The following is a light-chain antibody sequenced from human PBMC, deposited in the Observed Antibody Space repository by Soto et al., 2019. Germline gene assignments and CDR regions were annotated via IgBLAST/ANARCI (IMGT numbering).Light chain of an antibody. V-gene: IGLV2-23*02. CDR3: CSYAGGRSWV. CDR1: SSDVGSYNL. Sequence: QSALTQPASVSGSPGQSITISCTGTSSDVGSYNLVSWYQQHPGKAPQLMIYEVDKWPSGLPNRFSGSKSGNTASLTISGLQAEDEADYYCCSYAGGRSWVFGGGTKVTVL. CDR2: EVD. J-gene: IGLJ3*02.